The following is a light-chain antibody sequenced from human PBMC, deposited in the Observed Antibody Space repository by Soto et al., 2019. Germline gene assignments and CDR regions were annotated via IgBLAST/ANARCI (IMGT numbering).Light chain of an antibody. CDR1: SSDVGGYNY. V-gene: IGLV2-8*01. Sequence: SVLSPPPSASGSPGQSLAISCTGISSDVGGYNYVSWYQQHPGKAPKLMIYEVNKRPSGVPDRFSGSKSGNTASLTVSGLQAEDEADYYCSSYAGSSNVFGTGTKVTVL. J-gene: IGLJ1*01. CDR2: EVN. CDR3: SSYAGSSNV.